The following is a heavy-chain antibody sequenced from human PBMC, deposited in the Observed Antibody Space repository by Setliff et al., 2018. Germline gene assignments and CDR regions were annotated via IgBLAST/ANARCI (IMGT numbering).Heavy chain of an antibody. D-gene: IGHD6-19*01. V-gene: IGHV4-31*03. CDR3: VRTDYSDGRYSMDV. Sequence: SETLSLTCTVSGGSISSGGYYWTWIRQHPGKGLEWIGHIYYSGTTYYNPSLKSRVSMSVDTSKNHFSLKLTSVTATDTAVYYCVRTDYSDGRYSMDVWGKGTTVTVSS. CDR1: GGSISSGGYY. J-gene: IGHJ6*03. CDR2: IYYSGTT.